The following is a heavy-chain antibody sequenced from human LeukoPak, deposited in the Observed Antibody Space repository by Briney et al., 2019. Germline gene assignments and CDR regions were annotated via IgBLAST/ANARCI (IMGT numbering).Heavy chain of an antibody. CDR2: IYYSGST. D-gene: IGHD3-3*01. V-gene: IGHV4-39*01. CDR1: GGSISSSSYY. CDR3: ARRVYYDFWSGRNHNWFDP. J-gene: IGHJ5*02. Sequence: SETLSLTRTVSGGSISSSSYYWGWIRQPPGKGLEWIGSIYYSGSTYYNPSLKSRVTISVDTSENQFSLKLSSVTAADTAVYYCARRVYYDFWSGRNHNWFDPWGQGTLVTVSS.